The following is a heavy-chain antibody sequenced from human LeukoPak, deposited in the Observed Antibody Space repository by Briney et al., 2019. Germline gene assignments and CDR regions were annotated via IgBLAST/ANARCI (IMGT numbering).Heavy chain of an antibody. J-gene: IGHJ4*02. CDR2: ITSGSSYI. Sequence: GGSLRLSCAASGFIFSSYTMNWVRQAPGKGLEWVSSITSGSSYIYYADSVKGRFTISRDNSKNTLYLQMNSLRAEDTAVYYCYYYGSEGFDYWGQGTLVTVSS. CDR3: YYYGSEGFDY. D-gene: IGHD3-10*01. CDR1: GFIFSSYT. V-gene: IGHV3-21*04.